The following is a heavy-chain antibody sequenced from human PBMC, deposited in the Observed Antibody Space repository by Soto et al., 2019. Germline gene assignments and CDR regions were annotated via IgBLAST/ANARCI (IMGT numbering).Heavy chain of an antibody. CDR2: INPSGGST. CDR1: GYTFTSYY. J-gene: IGHJ6*02. D-gene: IGHD3-10*01. CDR3: ARTGILWFGEVSRYYYCGMDV. V-gene: IGHV1-46*01. Sequence: GASVKVSCKASGYTFTSYYMHWVRQAPGQGLEWMGIINPSGGSTGYAQKFQGRVTMTRDTSTSTVYMEPSSLRSEDTAVYYCARTGILWFGEVSRYYYCGMDVWGQGTTVTVSS.